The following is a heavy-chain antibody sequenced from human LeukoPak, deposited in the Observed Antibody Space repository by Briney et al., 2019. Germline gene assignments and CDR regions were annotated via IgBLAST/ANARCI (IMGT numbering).Heavy chain of an antibody. CDR1: GGSISSYY. V-gene: IGHV4-4*09. Sequence: TSETLSLTCTVSGGSISSYYWSWIRQPPGKGLEWIAYIYNSGSTIYNPSLKSRVTISVDTSNYQFSLKQSSVTAADTAVYYCARLRGATMDFDSWGQGTLVTVSS. CDR3: ARLRGATMDFDS. J-gene: IGHJ4*02. D-gene: IGHD1-26*01. CDR2: IYNSGST.